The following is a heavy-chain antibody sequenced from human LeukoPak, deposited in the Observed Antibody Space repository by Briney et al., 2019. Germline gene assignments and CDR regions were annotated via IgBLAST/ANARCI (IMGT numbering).Heavy chain of an antibody. D-gene: IGHD5-24*01. CDR3: ARLPRRQEVHNTFDI. Sequence: ASETLSLTCFVSGDSITSSSYYWGWIRQPPGKGLEWIGNIFYSGSTHYNPSLKSRVTISVDTSKNQFSLQLSSVTATDTAVYYCARLPRRQEVHNTFDIWGQGTMVTVS. CDR2: IFYSGST. J-gene: IGHJ3*02. CDR1: GDSITSSSYY. V-gene: IGHV4-39*01.